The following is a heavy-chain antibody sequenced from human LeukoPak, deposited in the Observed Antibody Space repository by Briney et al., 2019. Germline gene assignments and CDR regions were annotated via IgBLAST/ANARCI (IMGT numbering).Heavy chain of an antibody. V-gene: IGHV3-23*01. Sequence: GGSLRLSCAASGFTFSSYAMSWVRQAPGKGLEWVSAISGSGGSTYYADSVKGRFTISRDNSKNTLYLQMNSLRAEDTAVYYCAKVRGGYSSSWYDAFDIWGQGTMVTVSS. D-gene: IGHD6-13*01. CDR1: GFTFSSYA. CDR2: ISGSGGST. CDR3: AKVRGGYSSSWYDAFDI. J-gene: IGHJ3*02.